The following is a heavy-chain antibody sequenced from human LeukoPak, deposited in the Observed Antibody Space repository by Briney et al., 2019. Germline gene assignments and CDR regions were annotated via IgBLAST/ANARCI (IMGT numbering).Heavy chain of an antibody. CDR2: IYYSGST. CDR1: GGSFSGYY. V-gene: IGHV4-39*01. D-gene: IGHD2-2*01. CDR3: ARLGVVVVPAAMISWFDP. Sequence: SETLSLTCAVYGGSFSGYYWGWIRQPPGKGLGWIGSIYYSGSTYYNPSLKSRVTISVDTSKNQFSLKLSSVTAADTAVYYCARLGVVVVPAAMISWFDPWGQGTLVTVSS. J-gene: IGHJ5*02.